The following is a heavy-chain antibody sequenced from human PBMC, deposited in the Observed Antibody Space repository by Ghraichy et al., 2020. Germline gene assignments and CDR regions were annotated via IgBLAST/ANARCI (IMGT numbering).Heavy chain of an antibody. CDR1: GFSLSTSGVG. CDR3: ARTVTTFRDNWFDP. CDR2: IYWNDDK. Sequence: SGPTLVKPTQTLTLTCTFSGFSLSTSGVGVGWIRQPQGKALEWLALIYWNDDKRYSPSLKSRLTITKDTSKNQVVLTMTKMDPVDTATYYCARTVTTFRDNWFDPWGQGTLVTVSS. D-gene: IGHD4-17*01. V-gene: IGHV2-5*01. J-gene: IGHJ5*02.